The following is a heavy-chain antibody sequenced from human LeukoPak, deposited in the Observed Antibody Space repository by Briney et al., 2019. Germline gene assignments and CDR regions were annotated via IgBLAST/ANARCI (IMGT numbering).Heavy chain of an antibody. CDR2: MNHSGST. D-gene: IGHD3-22*01. Sequence: SETLSLTCAVYGRSFSGYYWSWIRQPPGKGLEWIGEMNHSGSTNYNPSLKSRVTISVDTSKNQFSLKLSSVTAADTALYYCARAYAYYDSSRYSTRPLDYWGQGTLVTVSS. J-gene: IGHJ4*02. CDR1: GRSFSGYY. CDR3: ARAYAYYDSSRYSTRPLDY. V-gene: IGHV4-34*01.